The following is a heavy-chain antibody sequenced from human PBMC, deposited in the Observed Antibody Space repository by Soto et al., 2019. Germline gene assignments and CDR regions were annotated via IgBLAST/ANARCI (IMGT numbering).Heavy chain of an antibody. V-gene: IGHV6-1*01. J-gene: IGHJ4*02. CDR1: GDSVSSNSAA. Sequence: PSQTLSLTCAISGDSVSSNSAAWNWIRQSPSRGLEWLGRTYYRSKWHNDYAVSVKSRITINPDTSKNQFSLQLNSVTPEDTAVYYCAKFDYVWGSYRPRRPAAFDYWGQGTLVTVSS. D-gene: IGHD3-16*02. CDR2: TYYRSKWHN. CDR3: AKFDYVWGSYRPRRPAAFDY.